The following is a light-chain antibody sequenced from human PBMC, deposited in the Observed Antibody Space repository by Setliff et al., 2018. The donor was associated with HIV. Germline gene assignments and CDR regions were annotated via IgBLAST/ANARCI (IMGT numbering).Light chain of an antibody. V-gene: IGLV2-23*02. CDR2: EVS. CDR3: CSYAGSAYVI. CDR1: SSDVGSYNL. Sequence: ASVSGSPGQSITISCTGTSSDVGSYNLVSWYQQHPGRAPKLMIYEVSKRPSGVSNRFSGSKSGNTASLTISGLQADDETDYYCCSYAGSAYVIFGGGTKVTVL. J-gene: IGLJ2*01.